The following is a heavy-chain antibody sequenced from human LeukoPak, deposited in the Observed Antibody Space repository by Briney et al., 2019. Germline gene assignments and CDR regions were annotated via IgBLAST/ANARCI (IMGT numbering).Heavy chain of an antibody. Sequence: GGSLRLSCAVSGFTFSSYWMNWVRQAPGKGLEWVANIKQDGSEKNYVDSVKGRFTISRDNAKSSLFLQMNDLRAEDTAVYYCARGPGGAVAPFCDYWGQGTLVTVSS. CDR3: ARGPGGAVAPFCDY. CDR1: GFTFSSYW. J-gene: IGHJ4*02. V-gene: IGHV3-7*01. CDR2: IKQDGSEK. D-gene: IGHD6-19*01.